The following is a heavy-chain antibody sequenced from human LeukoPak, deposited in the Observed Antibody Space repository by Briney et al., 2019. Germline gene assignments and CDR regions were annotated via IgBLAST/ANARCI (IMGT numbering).Heavy chain of an antibody. D-gene: IGHD6-6*01. CDR3: TRDDYSTSAPFDD. CDR2: SRSKVNTYAT. Sequence: RPGGSLRLSCAASGFTFSGSAMHWVRQASGKGLEWVGRSRSKVNTYATAYAASVKGRFTISRDDSKNTAYLQMNSLKTEDTAVYYCTRDDYSTSAPFDDWGQGTLVTVSS. CDR1: GFTFSGSA. J-gene: IGHJ4*02. V-gene: IGHV3-73*01.